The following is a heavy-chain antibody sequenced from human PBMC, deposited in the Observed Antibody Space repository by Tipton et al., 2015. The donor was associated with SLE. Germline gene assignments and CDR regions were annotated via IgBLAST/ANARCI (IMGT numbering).Heavy chain of an antibody. CDR2: VYYSGTT. CDR1: GGSISSAGSY. Sequence: TLSLTCTVSGGSISSAGSYWTWLRQHPRKGLEWIGYVYYSGTTFYNSSLKSRLAISVDTSKNQFSLELSSVTAADTAVYYCARRRADYSDSSGCYPTGFYYMDVWGKGTTVTVPS. V-gene: IGHV4-31*03. J-gene: IGHJ6*03. CDR3: ARRRADYSDSSGCYPTGFYYMDV. D-gene: IGHD3-22*01.